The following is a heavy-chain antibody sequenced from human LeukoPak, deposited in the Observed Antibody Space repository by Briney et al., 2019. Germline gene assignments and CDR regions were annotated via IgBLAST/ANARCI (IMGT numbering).Heavy chain of an antibody. D-gene: IGHD1-1*01. CDR3: VRLQPNTGEWAFDI. CDR1: GDSISKYY. Sequence: PSETLSFTCTVSGDSISKYYWSWIRQPPGEGLEWIGYISNGGTTKYNPSLKSRVTISVDTSNNQLPLRLSSVTAADTAVYHCVRLQPNTGEWAFDIWGQGTMVSVSS. CDR2: ISNGGTT. J-gene: IGHJ3*02. V-gene: IGHV4-59*01.